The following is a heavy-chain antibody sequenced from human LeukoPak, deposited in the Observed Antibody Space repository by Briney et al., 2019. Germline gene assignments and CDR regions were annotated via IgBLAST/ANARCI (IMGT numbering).Heavy chain of an antibody. CDR2: IIHSGDVA. D-gene: IGHD3-10*01. CDR3: VKDENVSGVNYFAS. Sequence: PGGSLRLSCSASGFSFSSYAMSWVRQSPGKGLEWVSGIIHSGDVAFYVDSVKGRFTISRDNSKGTLYLQMSSLRAEDTAMYYCVKDENVSGVNYFASWGQGTLVTVSS. J-gene: IGHJ4*02. V-gene: IGHV3-23*01. CDR1: GFSFSSYA.